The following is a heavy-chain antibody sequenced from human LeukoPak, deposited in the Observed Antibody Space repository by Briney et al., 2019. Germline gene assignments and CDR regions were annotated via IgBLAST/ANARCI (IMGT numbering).Heavy chain of an antibody. CDR2: ISYDGSNK. V-gene: IGHV3-30*18. CDR1: GFTFRSYG. CDR3: AKDTSGWYMTFDY. Sequence: GGSLRLSCAASGFTFRSYGMHWVRQAPGKGLEWVAVISYDGSNKYYADSVKGRFTISRDNSKNTLYLQMNSLRAEDTAVYYCAKDTSGWYMTFDYWGQGTLVTVSS. D-gene: IGHD6-19*01. J-gene: IGHJ4*02.